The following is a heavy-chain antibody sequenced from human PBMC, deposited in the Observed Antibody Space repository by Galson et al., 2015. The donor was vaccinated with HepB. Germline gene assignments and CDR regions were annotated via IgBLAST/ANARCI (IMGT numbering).Heavy chain of an antibody. CDR2: IWYDGSNK. CDR1: GFTFSSYG. CDR3: AREGQQLVHSWFDP. J-gene: IGHJ5*02. D-gene: IGHD6-13*01. Sequence: SLRLSCAASGFTFSSYGMHWVRQAPGKGLEWGAVIWYDGSNKYYADSVKGRFTISRDNSKNTLYLQMNSLRAEDTAVYYCAREGQQLVHSWFDPWGQGTLVTVSS. V-gene: IGHV3-33*08.